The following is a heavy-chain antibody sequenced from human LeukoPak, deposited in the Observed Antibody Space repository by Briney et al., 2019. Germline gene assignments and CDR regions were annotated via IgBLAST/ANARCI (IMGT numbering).Heavy chain of an antibody. CDR3: ASSYGGYYFDY. D-gene: IGHD4-23*01. V-gene: IGHV4-59*01. J-gene: IGHJ4*02. Sequence: SETLSLTCTVSGGSISSYYWSWIRQPPGRGLEWIGYIYYSGSTNYNPSLKSRVTISVDTSKNQFSLKLSSVTAADTAVYYCASSYGGYYFDYWGQGTLVTVSS. CDR1: GGSISSYY. CDR2: IYYSGST.